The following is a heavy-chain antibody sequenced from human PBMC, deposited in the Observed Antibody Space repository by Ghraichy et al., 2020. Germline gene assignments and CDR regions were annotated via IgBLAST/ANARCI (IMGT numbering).Heavy chain of an antibody. CDR1: GGSISDNS. CDR3: ARGQGQQRTPYYSDF. Sequence: ETLSLTCSVSGGSISDNSWSWIRQSPGKGLEWIGYIYYSGGPKYNPSLKSRVNISVDTSKNQFSLSLTSVTAADTAVYFCARGQGQQRTPYYSDFWGQGTLVTVSS. CDR2: IYYSGGP. V-gene: IGHV4-59*12. D-gene: IGHD6-13*01. J-gene: IGHJ4*02.